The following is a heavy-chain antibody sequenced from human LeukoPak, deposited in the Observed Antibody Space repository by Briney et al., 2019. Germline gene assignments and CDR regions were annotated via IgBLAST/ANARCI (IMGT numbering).Heavy chain of an antibody. Sequence: PGGSLRLSCAASGFTVSSNSMKWVRQAPGRGLEWVSVIYSGGTTYYADSVKGRFTISRDNSKNTLYLQMNSLRAEDTAVYYCATSSAGWLYFDYWGQGTLVTVSS. V-gene: IGHV3-53*01. CDR3: ATSSAGWLYFDY. CDR1: GFTVSSNS. D-gene: IGHD3-22*01. CDR2: IYSGGTT. J-gene: IGHJ4*02.